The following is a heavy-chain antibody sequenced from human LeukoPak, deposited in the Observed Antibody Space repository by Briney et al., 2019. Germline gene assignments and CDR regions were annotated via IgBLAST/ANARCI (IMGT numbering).Heavy chain of an antibody. D-gene: IGHD3-22*01. J-gene: IGHJ4*02. V-gene: IGHV1-2*06. CDR3: ARANYYYDSSAPDY. CDR1: GYTFTSYY. CDR2: INPNSGGT. Sequence: ASVKVSCKASGYTFTSYYMHWVRQAPGQGLEWMGRINPNSGGTNYAQKFQGRVTMTRDTSISTAYMELSRLRPDDTAVYYCARANYYYDSSAPDYWGQGTLVTVSS.